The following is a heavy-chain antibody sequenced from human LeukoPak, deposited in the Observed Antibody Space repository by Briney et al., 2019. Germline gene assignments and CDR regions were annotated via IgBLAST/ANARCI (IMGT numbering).Heavy chain of an antibody. CDR2: IIPILGIA. V-gene: IGHV1-69*04. Sequence: SVKVSFKASGGTFSSYAISWVRQAPGQGLEWMGRIIPILGIANYAQKLQGRVTITADKSTSTAYMELSSLRSEDTAVYYCARAQHAGGYYGMDVWGQGTTVTVSS. J-gene: IGHJ6*02. CDR1: GGTFSSYA. CDR3: ARAQHAGGYYGMDV. D-gene: IGHD4-23*01.